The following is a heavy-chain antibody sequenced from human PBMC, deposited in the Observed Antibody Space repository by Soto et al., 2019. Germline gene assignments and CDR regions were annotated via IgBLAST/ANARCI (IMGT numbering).Heavy chain of an antibody. D-gene: IGHD3-3*01. CDR2: IIPIFGTA. Sequence: QVQLVQSGAEVKKPGSSVKVSCKASGGTFSSYAISWVRQAPGQGLEWMGGIIPIFGTANYAQKFQGRVTITADKSTSTAYMELSSLRSEDTAVYYCARRPPYYDFWSGYSAGMDVWGQGTTVTVSS. CDR1: GGTFSSYA. J-gene: IGHJ6*02. CDR3: ARRPPYYDFWSGYSAGMDV. V-gene: IGHV1-69*06.